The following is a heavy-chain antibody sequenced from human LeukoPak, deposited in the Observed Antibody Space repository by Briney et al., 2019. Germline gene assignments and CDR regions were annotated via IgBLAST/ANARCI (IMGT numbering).Heavy chain of an antibody. CDR3: AREGLKYNFDY. J-gene: IGHJ4*02. Sequence: PSETLSLTCTVSGGSISSYYWSWIRQPPGKGLEWIGYIYYSGSTNYNPSLKSRVTISVDTSKNQFSLKLSSVTAADTAVYCCAREGLKYNFDYWGQGTLVTVSS. V-gene: IGHV4-59*01. CDR2: IYYSGST. D-gene: IGHD2/OR15-2a*01. CDR1: GGSISSYY.